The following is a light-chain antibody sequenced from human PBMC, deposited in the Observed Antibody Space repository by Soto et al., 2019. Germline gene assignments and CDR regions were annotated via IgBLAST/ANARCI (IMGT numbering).Light chain of an antibody. V-gene: IGKV3-20*01. CDR3: QQFGSSFST. J-gene: IGKJ5*01. CDR2: GAS. Sequence: EIVLTQSPGTLSLSPGERATLSCRASETFSSRYLAGYHQKHGQAPRLRIYGASRRATGISDRFSSSGSGTDVTLTISRLVLEDFAVYFCQQFGSSFSTFGRGTRL. CDR1: ETFSSRY.